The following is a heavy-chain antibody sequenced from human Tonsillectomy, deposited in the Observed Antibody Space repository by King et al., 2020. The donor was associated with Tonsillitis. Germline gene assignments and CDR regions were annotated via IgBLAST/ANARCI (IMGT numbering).Heavy chain of an antibody. Sequence: QLQESGPGLVKPSETLSLTCTVSGGSISSSSYYWGWIRQPPGKGLEWIGSIYYSGNTYYNPSLKSRVTISVDTSKNQFSLKLSSVTAADTAVYYCARRCLVRGLTASCYYYGMDVWGQGTTVTVSS. CDR1: GGSISSSSYY. CDR3: ARRCLVRGLTASCYYYGMDV. CDR2: IYYSGNT. D-gene: IGHD3-10*01. J-gene: IGHJ6*02. V-gene: IGHV4-39*01.